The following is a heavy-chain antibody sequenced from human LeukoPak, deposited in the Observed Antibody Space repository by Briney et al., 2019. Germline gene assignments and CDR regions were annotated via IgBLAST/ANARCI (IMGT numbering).Heavy chain of an antibody. CDR2: ISSSSSYI. Sequence: PGGSLRLSCAASGFTFSSYSMNWVRQAPGKGLEWVSSISSSSSYIYYADSVKGRFTISRDNSKNTLYLQMNSLRAEDTAVYYCAKEGFYYDSSAWGVTFDYWGQGTLVTVSS. J-gene: IGHJ4*02. D-gene: IGHD3-22*01. CDR1: GFTFSSYS. V-gene: IGHV3-21*04. CDR3: AKEGFYYDSSAWGVTFDY.